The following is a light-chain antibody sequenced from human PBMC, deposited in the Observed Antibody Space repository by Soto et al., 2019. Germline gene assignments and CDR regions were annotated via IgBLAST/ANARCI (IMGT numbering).Light chain of an antibody. CDR2: DVS. Sequence: QSALTQPASVSGSPGQWIALSCTGTSSDVGGYNYVSWYQQHPGKAPKLMVYDVSKRHSGVSNRVSGSKSGNTSSLTISGLQAEDEADYYCSSYTSSSTYVFGTGTKLTVL. CDR3: SSYTSSSTYV. J-gene: IGLJ1*01. V-gene: IGLV2-14*01. CDR1: SSDVGGYNY.